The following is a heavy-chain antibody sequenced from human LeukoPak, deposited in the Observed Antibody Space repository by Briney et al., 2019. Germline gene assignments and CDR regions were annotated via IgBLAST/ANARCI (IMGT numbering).Heavy chain of an antibody. D-gene: IGHD1-26*01. J-gene: IGHJ4*02. V-gene: IGHV1-2*02. CDR3: ARDRETGSYYGIDY. CDR2: INPNSGVT. CDR1: GYSFTGYY. Sequence: ASVKVSCKASGYSFTGYYMHWVRQAPGQGLEWMGWINPNSGVTNYAQKLQGRITMTRDTSISTAYMGLTSLMSDDTAVYYCARDRETGSYYGIDYWGQGTLVTVSS.